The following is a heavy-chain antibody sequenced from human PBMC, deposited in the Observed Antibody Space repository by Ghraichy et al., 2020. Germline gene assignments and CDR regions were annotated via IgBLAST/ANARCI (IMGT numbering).Heavy chain of an antibody. J-gene: IGHJ4*02. V-gene: IGHV3-48*01. CDR1: GFTVSSYD. CDR2: ISSSSSTI. D-gene: IGHD6-13*01. CDR3: ARDTLRIAAPTYFDY. Sequence: GGSLRLSCAASGFTVSSYDMNWVRQAPCKGLEWVSYISSSSSTIYYADSVKGRFTISRDNAKHSLYLQMNSLRAEDTAVYYCARDTLRIAAPTYFDYWGKGTLVTVSS.